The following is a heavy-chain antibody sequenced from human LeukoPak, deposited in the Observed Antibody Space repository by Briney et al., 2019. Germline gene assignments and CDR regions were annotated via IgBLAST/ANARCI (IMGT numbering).Heavy chain of an antibody. J-gene: IGHJ4*02. CDR3: AAKRGYSSGSYRQ. D-gene: IGHD1-26*01. V-gene: IGHV1-69*13. CDR1: GGTFISYA. Sequence: ASVKVSCKASGGTFISYAISWVRQAPGQGLEWMGGIIPIFGTANYAQKFQGRVTITADESTSTAYMELSSLRSEDTAVYYCAAKRGYSSGSYRQWGQGTLVTVSS. CDR2: IIPIFGTA.